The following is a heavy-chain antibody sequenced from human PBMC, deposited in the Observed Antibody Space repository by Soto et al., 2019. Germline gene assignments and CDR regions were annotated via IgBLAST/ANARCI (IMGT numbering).Heavy chain of an antibody. CDR1: GFTSDDYA. D-gene: IGHD3-16*01. CDR3: LKDVMPGGADC. V-gene: IGHV3-9*02. Sequence: EVKLVESGGGLVQPGRSLRLSCVASGFTSDDYAMHWVRQAPGKGLEWVAGIYWNSNRIDYGDSVKGRLTISRDNAEKSLYLQMNSLRPEDTAMYFCLKDVMPGGADCWGQGTLVTVSS. CDR2: IYWNSNRI. J-gene: IGHJ4*02.